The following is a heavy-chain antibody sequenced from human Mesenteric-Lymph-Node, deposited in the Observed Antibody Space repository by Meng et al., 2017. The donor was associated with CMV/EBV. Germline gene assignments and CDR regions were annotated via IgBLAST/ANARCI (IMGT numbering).Heavy chain of an antibody. D-gene: IGHD5/OR15-5a*01. CDR2: IFSDDEK. V-gene: IGHV2-26*01. Sequence: SGPTLVKPTGTLTLPCTFSGFCLSNPTMGVSWIRQPPGKALEWLAHIFSDDEKSYRTSLKTRLAISKDTSNSQVVLSMTNMDPVDTGTYYCARITRVGYVMDVWGQGTTVTVSS. CDR3: ARITRVGYVMDV. CDR1: GFCLSNPTMG. J-gene: IGHJ6*02.